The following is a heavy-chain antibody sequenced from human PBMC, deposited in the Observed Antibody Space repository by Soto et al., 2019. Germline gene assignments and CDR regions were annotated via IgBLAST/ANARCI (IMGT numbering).Heavy chain of an antibody. J-gene: IGHJ3*02. CDR2: ISGSGGST. Sequence: GGSLRLSCAASGFTFSSYAMSWVRQAPGKGLEWVSAISGSGGSTYYADSVKGRFTISRDSSKNTLYLQMNSLRAEDTAVYYCAKQKAVVAGTVGAFDIWGQGTMVTVSS. CDR1: GFTFSSYA. D-gene: IGHD6-19*01. CDR3: AKQKAVVAGTVGAFDI. V-gene: IGHV3-23*01.